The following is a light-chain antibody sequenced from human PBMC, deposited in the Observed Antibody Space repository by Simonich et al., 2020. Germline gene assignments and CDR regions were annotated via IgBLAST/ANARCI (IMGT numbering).Light chain of an antibody. CDR1: SGSIASNY. Sequence: NFMLTQPHSVSESPGKTVTISCTRSSGSIASNYVQWYQQRLGSSPTTVIYEDNQRPPGVPDRFSGSIDSSSNSASLTISGLKTEDEADYYCQSYDSSNHAVFGGGTQLTVL. CDR2: EDN. CDR3: QSYDSSNHAV. J-gene: IGLJ7*01. V-gene: IGLV6-57*01.